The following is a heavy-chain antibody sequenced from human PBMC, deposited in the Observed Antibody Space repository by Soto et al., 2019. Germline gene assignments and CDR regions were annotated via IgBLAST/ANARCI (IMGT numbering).Heavy chain of an antibody. V-gene: IGHV3-48*02. CDR3: ARDGTYYDFWSGSYAHVNYYYYGMDV. J-gene: IGHJ6*02. CDR2: ISSGSSTI. D-gene: IGHD3-3*01. CDR1: GFTFSSYS. Sequence: GGSLRLSCAASGFTFSSYSMNWVRQAPGKGLEWVSYISSGSSTIYYADSVKGRFTISRDNAKNSLYLQMNSLRDEDTAVYYCARDGTYYDFWSGSYAHVNYYYYGMDVWGQGTTVTVS.